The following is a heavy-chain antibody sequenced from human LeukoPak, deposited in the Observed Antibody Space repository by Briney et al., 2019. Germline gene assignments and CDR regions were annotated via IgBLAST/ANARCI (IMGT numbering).Heavy chain of an antibody. CDR1: GFIFTNYW. D-gene: IGHD3-10*02. CDR3: VRDRDYYVFDL. J-gene: IGHJ4*02. Sequence: PGGSLRLSCAASGFIFTNYWMTWVRQTPGKGLEWVANIMKDGGDKYYVDSVKGRFTISRDNANNSVYLQMNSLRAEDTAVYYCVRDRDYYVFDLWGQGTLVTVSS. V-gene: IGHV3-7*01. CDR2: IMKDGGDK.